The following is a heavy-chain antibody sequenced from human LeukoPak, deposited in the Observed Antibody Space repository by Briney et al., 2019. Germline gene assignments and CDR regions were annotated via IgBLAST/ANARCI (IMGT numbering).Heavy chain of an antibody. D-gene: IGHD3-22*01. CDR2: INHSGST. V-gene: IGHV4-34*01. CDR1: GGSISSYY. Sequence: KPSETLSLTCTVSGGSISSYYWSWIRQPPGKGLEWIGEINHSGSTNYNPSLKSRVTVSVDTSKNQFSLKLSSVTAADAAVYYCASGEWLLPYYYYYMDVWGKGTTVTISS. CDR3: ASGEWLLPYYYYYMDV. J-gene: IGHJ6*03.